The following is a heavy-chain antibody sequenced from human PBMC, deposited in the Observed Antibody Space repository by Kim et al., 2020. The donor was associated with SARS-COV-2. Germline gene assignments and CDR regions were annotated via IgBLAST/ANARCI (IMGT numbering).Heavy chain of an antibody. Sequence: GGSLRLSCAASGFTFSSYGMHWVRQAPGKGLEWVAVISYDGSNKYYADSVKGRFTISRDNSKNTLYLQMNSLRAEDTAVYYCAKDLGAAAGSWGQGNLITVSS. CDR3: AKDLGAAAGS. CDR2: ISYDGSNK. V-gene: IGHV3-30*18. CDR1: GFTFSSYG. J-gene: IGHJ5*02. D-gene: IGHD6-13*01.